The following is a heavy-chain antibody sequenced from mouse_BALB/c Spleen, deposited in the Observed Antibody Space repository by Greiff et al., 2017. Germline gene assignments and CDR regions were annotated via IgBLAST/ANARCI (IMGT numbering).Heavy chain of an antibody. J-gene: IGHJ4*01. D-gene: IGHD2-4*01. V-gene: IGHV5-6-5*01. Sequence: EVQLVESGGGLVKPGGSLKLSCAASGFTFSSYAMSWVRQTPEKRLEWVASISSGGSTYYPDSVKGRFTISRDNARNILYLQMSSLRSEDTAMYYCARVDYDEGYYAMDYWGQGTSVTVSS. CDR2: ISSGGST. CDR1: GFTFSSYA. CDR3: ARVDYDEGYYAMDY.